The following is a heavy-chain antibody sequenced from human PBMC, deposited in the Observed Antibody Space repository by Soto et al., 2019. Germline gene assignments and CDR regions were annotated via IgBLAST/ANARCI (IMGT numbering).Heavy chain of an antibody. Sequence: GASLKVSCKASGYTFTSYDINWVRQATGQGLEWMGWMNPNSGNTGYAQKFQGRVTMTRNTSISTAYMGLSSLRSDDTAVYYCAIAPHPFFGVVSFLRLVAPWGQGTLVTVSS. V-gene: IGHV1-8*01. D-gene: IGHD3-3*01. J-gene: IGHJ5*02. CDR1: GYTFTSYD. CDR2: MNPNSGNT. CDR3: AIAPHPFFGVVSFLRLVAP.